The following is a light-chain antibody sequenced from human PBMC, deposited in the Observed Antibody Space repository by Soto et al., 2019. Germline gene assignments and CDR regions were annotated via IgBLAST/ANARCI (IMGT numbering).Light chain of an antibody. CDR3: QQYYSYPRT. CDR1: QGISSY. V-gene: IGKV1-8*01. Sequence: AIRLTQSPSSLSASTGDRVTITCRASQGISSYLAWYQQKPGKAPKLLIYAASTLQSGVPSRFSGSGSGTAFTLTISCLQSEDFATYYCQQYYSYPRTFGGGTKVDIK. J-gene: IGKJ4*01. CDR2: AAS.